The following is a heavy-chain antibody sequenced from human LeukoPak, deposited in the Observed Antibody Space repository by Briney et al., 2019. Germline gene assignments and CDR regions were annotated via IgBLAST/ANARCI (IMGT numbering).Heavy chain of an antibody. CDR1: GFTFNNYG. V-gene: IGHV3-30*18. CDR2: ISYDGSNK. J-gene: IGHJ4*02. D-gene: IGHD5-18*01. CDR3: AKGRTAMVLGPFDY. Sequence: GGSLRLSCAASGFTFNNYGMHWVRQAPGKGLEGAAVISYDGSNKYYADSVKVRFSISRDNSKNKLYLQMNSLTVEGTAVYYCAKGRTAMVLGPFDYWGQGNMVTVSS.